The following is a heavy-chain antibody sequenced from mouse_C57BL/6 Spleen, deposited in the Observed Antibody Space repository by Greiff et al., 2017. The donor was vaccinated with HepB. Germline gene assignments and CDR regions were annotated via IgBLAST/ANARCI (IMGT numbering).Heavy chain of an antibody. V-gene: IGHV14-4*01. CDR2: IDPENGDT. CDR3: TDYDGGFDY. Sequence: VQLQQSGAELVRPGASVKLSCTASGFNIKDDYMHWVKQRPEQGLEWIGRIDPENGDTEYASKFQGKATITADTSSNTAYLQLSSLTSEDTAVYYCTDYDGGFDYWGQGTTLTVSS. CDR1: GFNIKDDY. J-gene: IGHJ2*01. D-gene: IGHD2-4*01.